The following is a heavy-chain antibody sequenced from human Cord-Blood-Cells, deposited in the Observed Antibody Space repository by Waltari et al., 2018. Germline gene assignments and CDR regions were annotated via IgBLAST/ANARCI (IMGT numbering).Heavy chain of an antibody. D-gene: IGHD3-3*01. J-gene: IGHJ3*02. CDR1: GYSFTSYW. V-gene: IGHV5-51*01. CDR3: ARQAVFWSGYSNHAFDI. Sequence: EVQLVQSGAEVKKPGESLKISCKGSGYSFTSYWIDWVRQMPGKGLEWMGIIYPGEPDTRYSPSFQGQVTISADKSISTAYLQWSSLKASDTAMYYCARQAVFWSGYSNHAFDIWGQGTMVTVSS. CDR2: IYPGEPDT.